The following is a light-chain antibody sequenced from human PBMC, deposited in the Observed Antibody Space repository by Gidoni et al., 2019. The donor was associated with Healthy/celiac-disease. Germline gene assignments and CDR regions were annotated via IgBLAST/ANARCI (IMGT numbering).Light chain of an antibody. J-gene: IGKJ3*01. CDR2: GAS. V-gene: IGKV3-20*01. CDR3: QQYGSSPPFT. CDR1: QSVNSSY. Sequence: EIVLTQSPGTLYLSPGERATLSCRASQSVNSSYLAWYQQKPGQAPRLLIYGASSRATGIPDRFSGSGSGTDFTLTISRLEPEDFAVYYCQQYGSSPPFTFGPGTKVDIK.